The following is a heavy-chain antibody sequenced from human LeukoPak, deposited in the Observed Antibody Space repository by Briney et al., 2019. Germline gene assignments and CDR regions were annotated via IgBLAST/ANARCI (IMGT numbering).Heavy chain of an antibody. V-gene: IGHV3-30*18. D-gene: IGHD3-22*01. Sequence: PGRSLRLSCAASGFTFSSYGTYWVRQAPGKGLEWVAVISYDGSNKYYADSVKGRFTISRDNSKNTLYLQMNSLRAEDTAVYYCAKVPYTYYYDSSGYSDYFDYWGQGTLVTVSS. J-gene: IGHJ4*02. CDR3: AKVPYTYYYDSSGYSDYFDY. CDR2: ISYDGSNK. CDR1: GFTFSSYG.